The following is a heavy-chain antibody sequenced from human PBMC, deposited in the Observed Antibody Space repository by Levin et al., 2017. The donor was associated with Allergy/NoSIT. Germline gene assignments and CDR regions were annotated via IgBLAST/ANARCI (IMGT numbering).Heavy chain of an antibody. J-gene: IGHJ3*01. V-gene: IGHV4-59*01. CDR2: IYYSGST. CDR1: GASLSSYY. Sequence: SETLSLTCAVSGASLSSYYWSWIRQRPGSGLEWIGYIYYSGSTTYNPSLKSRVTMSVDTSKNQFSLRLTSVATADTAVYFCARLQFPSTGQWLTFGTFDLWGQGTMVTVSS. D-gene: IGHD6-19*01. CDR3: ARLQFPSTGQWLTFGTFDL.